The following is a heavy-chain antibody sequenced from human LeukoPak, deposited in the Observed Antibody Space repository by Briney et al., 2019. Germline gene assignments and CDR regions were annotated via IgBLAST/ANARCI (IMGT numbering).Heavy chain of an antibody. CDR2: IKPDSGAT. Sequence: GASVKVSCKASGYTFTVHYLHWLRQAPGQGLEWMGWIKPDSGATNFAQNFQGRVTMTSDTSINTAYMELNSLTSDDTAMYYCARDHDYGPDYWGQGTLVTVSA. CDR1: GYTFTVHY. D-gene: IGHD4/OR15-4a*01. CDR3: ARDHDYGPDY. V-gene: IGHV1-2*02. J-gene: IGHJ4*02.